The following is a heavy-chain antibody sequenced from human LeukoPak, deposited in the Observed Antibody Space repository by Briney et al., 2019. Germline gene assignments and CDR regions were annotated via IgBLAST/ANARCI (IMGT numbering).Heavy chain of an antibody. CDR2: ISYDGSNK. Sequence: PGGSLRLSCAASGFTFSSYGMHWVRQAPGKGLEWVAVISYDGSNKYYADSVKGRFTISRDNSKNTLYLQMNSLRAEDTAVYYCAKRTAQAITAFGTAVAGCFDYWGQGTLVTVSS. V-gene: IGHV3-30*18. J-gene: IGHJ4*02. D-gene: IGHD6-19*01. CDR3: AKRTAQAITAFGTAVAGCFDY. CDR1: GFTFSSYG.